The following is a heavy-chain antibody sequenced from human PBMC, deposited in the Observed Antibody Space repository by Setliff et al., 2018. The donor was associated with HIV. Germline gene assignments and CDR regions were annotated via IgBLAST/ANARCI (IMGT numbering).Heavy chain of an antibody. CDR1: GDSIRGSGDY. V-gene: IGHV4-61*09. CDR2: IYVTGST. Sequence: LSLTCSVSGDSIRGSGDYWSWVRQPAGKRPEWIGHIYVTGSTAYKPYLRGRATISLDTSKNQFSLKLTSVTAADTAVYFCARLSTGDLRLFEYWGHGALVTVS. J-gene: IGHJ4*01. D-gene: IGHD4-17*01. CDR3: ARLSTGDLRLFEY.